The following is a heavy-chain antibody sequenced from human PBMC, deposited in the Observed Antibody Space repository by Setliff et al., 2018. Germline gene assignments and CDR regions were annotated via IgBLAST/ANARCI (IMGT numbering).Heavy chain of an antibody. CDR2: IYPGDSDT. CDR1: GYRFSSHW. V-gene: IGHV5-51*01. J-gene: IGHJ3*02. Sequence: GESLKISCKGSGYRFSSHWIGWVRQMPGKGLEWMGIIYPGDSDTRYSPSFQGQVTISADKSISTAYLQWSSLKASDTTMYYCASSSGSSSNDAFDIWGQGTTVTVS. CDR3: ASSSGSSSNDAFDI. D-gene: IGHD1-26*01.